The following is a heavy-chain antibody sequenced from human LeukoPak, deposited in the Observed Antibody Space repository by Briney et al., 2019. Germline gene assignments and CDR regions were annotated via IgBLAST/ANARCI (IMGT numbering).Heavy chain of an antibody. CDR2: IDYSGGST. Sequence: GGSLRLSCTASGFTLSSYEMSWIRQAPGKGLEWVSSIDYSGGSTYYADSVKGRFTISRDNSKNTLYLQMNSLRAEDTAVYYCANLVGAMAYWGQGTLVTVSS. CDR3: ANLVGAMAY. D-gene: IGHD1-26*01. CDR1: GFTLSSYE. V-gene: IGHV3-23*01. J-gene: IGHJ4*02.